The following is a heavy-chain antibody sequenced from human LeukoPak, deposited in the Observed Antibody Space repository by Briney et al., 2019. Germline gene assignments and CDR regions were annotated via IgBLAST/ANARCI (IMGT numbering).Heavy chain of an antibody. V-gene: IGHV1-2*02. Sequence: ASVKVSCKASGYTFTGYYMHWVRQAPGQGLEWMGWINPNSGGTDYSRKFQGRVTMTRDTSISTAYMEPSSLRSDDTAVYYCASAVVTTGVDSWGQGTLVTVSS. CDR2: INPNSGGT. CDR1: GYTFTGYY. D-gene: IGHD3-22*01. J-gene: IGHJ4*02. CDR3: ASAVVTTGVDS.